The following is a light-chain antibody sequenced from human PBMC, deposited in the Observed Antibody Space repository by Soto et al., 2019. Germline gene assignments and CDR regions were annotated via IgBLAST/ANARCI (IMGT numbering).Light chain of an antibody. V-gene: IGKV3-11*01. J-gene: IGKJ5*01. CDR2: DVS. CDR3: QQYNNWPFS. Sequence: EIVLTQSPDTLSLSPGERATLSCRASQSVTTYLAWYQQKPGQAPRLLIYDVSIRATGVPARFSGTGSETDFTLTISGLQSEDSAVYFCQQYNNWPFSFGQGTRLEIK. CDR1: QSVTTY.